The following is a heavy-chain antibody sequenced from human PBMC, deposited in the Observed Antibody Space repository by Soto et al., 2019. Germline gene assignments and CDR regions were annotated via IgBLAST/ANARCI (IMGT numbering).Heavy chain of an antibody. CDR1: GGSISSSSYY. CDR2: IYYSGST. D-gene: IGHD6-13*01. V-gene: IGHV4-39*01. Sequence: SETLSLTCTVSGGSISSSSYYWGWIRQPPGKGLEWIGSIYYSGSTYYNPSLKSRVTISVDTSKNQFSLKLSSVTAADTAVYYCARHHPSSPHGDWFDPWGQGTLVTVSS. J-gene: IGHJ5*02. CDR3: ARHHPSSPHGDWFDP.